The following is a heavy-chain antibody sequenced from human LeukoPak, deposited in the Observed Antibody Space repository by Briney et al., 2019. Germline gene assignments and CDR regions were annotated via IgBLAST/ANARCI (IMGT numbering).Heavy chain of an antibody. CDR1: GGSISRYY. CDR3: ARFPGGGYSYYYYYGMDV. Sequence: KPSETLSLTCTVSGGSISRYYWSWIRQPPGKGLEWIGYIYYSGSTNYNPSLKSRVTISVDTSKNQFSLKLSSVTAADTAVYYCARFPGGGYSYYYYYGMDVWGQGTTVTVSS. D-gene: IGHD5-24*01. V-gene: IGHV4-59*01. CDR2: IYYSGST. J-gene: IGHJ6*02.